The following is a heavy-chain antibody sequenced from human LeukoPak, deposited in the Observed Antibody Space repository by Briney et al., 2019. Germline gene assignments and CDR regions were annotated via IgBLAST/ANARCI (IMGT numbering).Heavy chain of an antibody. V-gene: IGHV3-23*01. Sequence: PGGSLRLSCAASGFTFSTDAVNSVRQAPGKGLEWVSAISSSGGTTYYADSVKGRFSISRDNSKNTLYLRMNSLRAEDTAIYYCAKDRNAWPTNFDSWGQGTLVTV. CDR3: AKDRNAWPTNFDS. CDR2: ISSSGGTT. J-gene: IGHJ4*02. CDR1: GFTFSTDA. D-gene: IGHD5-24*01.